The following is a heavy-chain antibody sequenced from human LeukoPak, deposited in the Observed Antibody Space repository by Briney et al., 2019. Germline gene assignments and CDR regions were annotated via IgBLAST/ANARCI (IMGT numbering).Heavy chain of an antibody. Sequence: GGSLILSCAASSGLMFSSHGMHLVRQAPGKGLEWVAVIWYDGSNEYYADSVKGRFTISRDNSKNTLYLQMNSLRAEDTAVYYCARARNNYASSGYSAPDYWGQGTLVTVSS. CDR2: IWYDGSNE. J-gene: IGHJ4*02. D-gene: IGHD3-22*01. V-gene: IGHV3-33*01. CDR1: GLMFSSHG. CDR3: ARARNNYASSGYSAPDY.